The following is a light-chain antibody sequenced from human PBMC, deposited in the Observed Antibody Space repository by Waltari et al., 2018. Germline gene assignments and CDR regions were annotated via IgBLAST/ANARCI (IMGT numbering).Light chain of an antibody. Sequence: QSALTQPAAMSGSPCQSITLSLTGNSDELGFYNYVSWYQHHPGEAPKLIIFDVTKRPSGISDRFSGSKSGNTASLTISGLQTEDEGHYYCSSHTTTSILVFGGGTKLTVL. CDR2: DVT. CDR1: SDELGFYNY. CDR3: SSHTTTSILV. V-gene: IGLV2-14*03. J-gene: IGLJ2*01.